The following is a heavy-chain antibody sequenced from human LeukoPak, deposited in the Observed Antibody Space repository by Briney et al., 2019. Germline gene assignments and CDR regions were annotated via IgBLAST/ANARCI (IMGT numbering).Heavy chain of an antibody. J-gene: IGHJ4*02. CDR2: IWNDGTDK. CDR1: GFTFSHYG. D-gene: IGHD4-11*01. V-gene: IGHV3-33*06. Sequence: PGGSLRLYCATSGFTFSHYGMHWVRQAPGKGLAWVAVIWNDGTDKYYGDSVKGRFTISRDNSKNTVYLQMNSLRVEDTAVYYCAKDAQRGFDFSNSLESWGQGTLVTVSS. CDR3: AKDAQRGFDFSNSLES.